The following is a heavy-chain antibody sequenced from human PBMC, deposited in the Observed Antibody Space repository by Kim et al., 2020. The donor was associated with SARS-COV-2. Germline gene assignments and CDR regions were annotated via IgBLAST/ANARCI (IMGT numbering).Heavy chain of an antibody. D-gene: IGHD2-15*01. CDR2: IYYSGST. Sequence: SETLSLTCTVSGGSVSSGSYYWSWIRQPPGKGLEWIGYIYYSGSTNYNPSLKSRVTISVDTSKNQFSLKLSSVTAADTAVYYCARVLVVVVAATNWFDPWGQGTLVTVSS. CDR3: ARVLVVVVAATNWFDP. V-gene: IGHV4-61*01. CDR1: GGSVSSGSYY. J-gene: IGHJ5*02.